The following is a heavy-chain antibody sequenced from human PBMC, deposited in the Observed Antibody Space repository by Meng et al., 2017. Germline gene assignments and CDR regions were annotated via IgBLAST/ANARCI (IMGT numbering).Heavy chain of an antibody. CDR3: ARLNTAAYRRDFDY. D-gene: IGHD6-13*01. J-gene: IGHJ4*02. Sequence: GGSLRLSCAASGFTFSSYSMNWVRQAPGKGLEWVSSISSSSSYIYYADSVKGRFTISRDNAKNSIYLQMNSLRAEDTAVYYCARLNTAAYRRDFDYWGQGTLVTVSS. CDR2: ISSSSSYI. V-gene: IGHV3-21*01. CDR1: GFTFSSYS.